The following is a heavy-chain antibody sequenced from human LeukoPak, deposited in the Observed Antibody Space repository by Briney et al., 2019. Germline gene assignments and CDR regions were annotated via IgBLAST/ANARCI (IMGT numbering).Heavy chain of an antibody. CDR3: ARRLSGSYYAYFDC. CDR1: GFTFSSYW. CDR2: IKDDGSEK. V-gene: IGHV3-7*01. Sequence: GGSLRLSCAVSGFTFSSYWMSWVRQAPGKGLEWVANIKDDGSEKYYVDSMKGRFTISRDNAKNSLYLQMNSLRAGDTAVYYCARRLSGSYYAYFDCWGQGTLVTVSS. J-gene: IGHJ4*02. D-gene: IGHD1-26*01.